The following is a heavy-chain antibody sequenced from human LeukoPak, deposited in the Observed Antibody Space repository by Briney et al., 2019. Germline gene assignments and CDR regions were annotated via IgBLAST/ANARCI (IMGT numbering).Heavy chain of an antibody. V-gene: IGHV4-39*07. CDR1: GDSISTSSSY. CDR2: IYYSGST. Sequence: PSETLSLTCSVSGDSISTSSSYWGWIRQPPGKGLEWIGSIYYSGSTYYNTSLKSRVTISLDTSKNQFSLKLSSVTAADTAVYYCARGFRGPNFDYWGQGTLVTVSS. CDR3: ARGFRGPNFDY. D-gene: IGHD3-10*01. J-gene: IGHJ4*02.